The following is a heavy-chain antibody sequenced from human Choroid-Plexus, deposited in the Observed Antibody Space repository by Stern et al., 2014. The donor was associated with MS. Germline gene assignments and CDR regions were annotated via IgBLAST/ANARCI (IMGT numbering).Heavy chain of an antibody. J-gene: IGHJ4*02. D-gene: IGHD2/OR15-2a*01. Sequence: VQLVESGGGVVQPGRPLRLSCAASGFGMHWVRQAPGHGLEWVALISYEGSKDYADSVKGRFAISRDNSKNTLYLQMNSLRAEDTAVYYCAKDRQYLTFFFDFWGQGSLVTVSS. CDR3: AKDRQYLTFFFDF. CDR1: GFG. CDR2: ISYEGSK. V-gene: IGHV3-30*18.